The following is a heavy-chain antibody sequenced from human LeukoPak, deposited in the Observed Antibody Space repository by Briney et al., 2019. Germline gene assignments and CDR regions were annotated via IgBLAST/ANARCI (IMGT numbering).Heavy chain of an antibody. Sequence: GGSLRLSCGASGFTFSNYGMLWVRQAPGKGLEWVAFIRYDGNNKLYADSMKGRFTISRDNSKNTLYLHINSLRAEDTAVYYCARVYRRYFDYWGQGPRSPSPQ. CDR1: GFTFSNYG. CDR3: ARVYRRYFDY. D-gene: IGHD1-14*01. J-gene: IGHJ4*02. CDR2: IRYDGNNK. V-gene: IGHV3-30*02.